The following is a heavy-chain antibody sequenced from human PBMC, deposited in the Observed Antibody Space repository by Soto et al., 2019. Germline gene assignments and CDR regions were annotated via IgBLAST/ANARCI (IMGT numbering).Heavy chain of an antibody. D-gene: IGHD6-19*01. J-gene: IGHJ6*02. CDR2: ISAYNGNT. CDR1: GYTFTSYG. CDR3: ARAPKQWLNYYGMDV. Sequence: GASVKVSCKASGYTFTSYGISWVRQAPGQGLEWMGWISAYNGNTNYAQKLQGRVTMTTDTSTSTAYMELRSLRSDDTAVYYCARAPKQWLNYYGMDVWGQGTTVTVS. V-gene: IGHV1-18*01.